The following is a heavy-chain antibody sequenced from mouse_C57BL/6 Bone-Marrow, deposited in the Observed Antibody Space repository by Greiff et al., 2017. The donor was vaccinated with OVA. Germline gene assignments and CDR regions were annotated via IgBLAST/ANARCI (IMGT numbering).Heavy chain of an antibody. CDR1: GYTFTSYW. Sequence: QVQLQQPGAELVMPGASVKLSCKASGYTFTSYWMHWVKQRPGQGLEWIGEIDPSDSYTNYNQKFKGKSTLTVDKSSSTAYMQLSSLTSEDSAVYYCARPGTGLHFDYWGQGTTLTVSS. J-gene: IGHJ2*01. V-gene: IGHV1-69*01. D-gene: IGHD4-1*01. CDR2: IDPSDSYT. CDR3: ARPGTGLHFDY.